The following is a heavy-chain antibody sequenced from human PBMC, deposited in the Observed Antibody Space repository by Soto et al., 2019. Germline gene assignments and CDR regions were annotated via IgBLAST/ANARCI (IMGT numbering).Heavy chain of an antibody. Sequence: SETLSLTCAVYGGSFSGYYWSWIRHPPGKGLEWIGEINHSGSTNYNPSLKSRVTISVDTSKNQFSLKLSSVTAADTAVYYCVRGPGRYYYYYYSMDVWGQGTTVTVSS. CDR2: INHSGST. D-gene: IGHD3-10*01. CDR3: VRGPGRYYYYYYSMDV. J-gene: IGHJ6*02. V-gene: IGHV4-34*01. CDR1: GGSFSGYY.